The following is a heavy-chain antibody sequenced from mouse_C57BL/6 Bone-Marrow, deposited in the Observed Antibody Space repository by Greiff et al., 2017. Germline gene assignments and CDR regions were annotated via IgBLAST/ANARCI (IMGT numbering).Heavy chain of an antibody. CDR1: GYSFTGYY. J-gene: IGHJ2*01. D-gene: IGHD2-5*01. CDR2: INPSTGGT. CDR3: ARDSNYLDY. Sequence: VQLKESGPELVKPGASVKISCKASGYSFTGYYMNWVKQSPEKSLEWIGEINPSTGGTTYNQKFKAKATLTVDKSSSTAYMQLKSLTSEDSAVYYCARDSNYLDYWGQGTTLTVSS. V-gene: IGHV1-42*01.